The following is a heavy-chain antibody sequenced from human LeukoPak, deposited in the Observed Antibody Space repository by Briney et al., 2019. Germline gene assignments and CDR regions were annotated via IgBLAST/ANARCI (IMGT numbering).Heavy chain of an antibody. CDR2: INPNSGGT. V-gene: IGHV1-2*02. CDR3: ARGFGRGTA. J-gene: IGHJ4*02. Sequence: ASVKVSCKASGYTFTDYYMHWVRQAPGQGLEWMGWINPNSGGTNYAQNFQARVTVTRDKSISTIYMELSGLKSDDTAVFYCARGFGRGTAWGQGTLVTVSS. D-gene: IGHD3-10*01. CDR1: GYTFTDYY.